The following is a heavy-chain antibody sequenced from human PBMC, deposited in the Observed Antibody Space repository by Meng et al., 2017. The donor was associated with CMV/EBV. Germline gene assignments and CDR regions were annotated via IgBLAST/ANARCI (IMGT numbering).Heavy chain of an antibody. CDR3: AHHADIAAAGSYYY. Sequence: KVSGSTPVTPTQPPPLTCTFSVFSLSTSGVGVGWIRQPPGKALEWLALIYWDDDKRYSPSLKSRLTITKDTSKNQVVLTMTNMDPVDTATYYCAHHADIAAAGSYYYWGQGTLVTVSS. D-gene: IGHD6-13*01. CDR1: VFSLSTSGVG. J-gene: IGHJ4*02. V-gene: IGHV2-5*02. CDR2: IYWDDDK.